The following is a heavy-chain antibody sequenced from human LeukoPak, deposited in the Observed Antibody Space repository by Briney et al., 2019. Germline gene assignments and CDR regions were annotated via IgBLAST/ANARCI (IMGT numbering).Heavy chain of an antibody. D-gene: IGHD7-27*01. CDR1: GYSISSGYY. CDR2: IYHSGST. V-gene: IGHV4-38-2*02. CDR3: ARAYWGLDAFDI. Sequence: SSETLSLTCTVSGYSISSGYYWGWIRQPPGKGLEWIGSIYHSGSTYYNPSLKSRVTISVDTSKNQFSLKLSSVTAADTAVYYCARAYWGLDAFDIWGQGTMVTVSS. J-gene: IGHJ3*02.